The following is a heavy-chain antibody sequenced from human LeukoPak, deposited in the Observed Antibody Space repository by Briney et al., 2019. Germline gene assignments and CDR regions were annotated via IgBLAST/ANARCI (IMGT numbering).Heavy chain of an antibody. D-gene: IGHD2-2*01. CDR2: ISGSAGNT. V-gene: IGHV3-23*01. J-gene: IGHJ3*02. CDR1: GFTFSSYD. Sequence: GGSLRLSCAASGFTFSSYDLTWVRQAPGKGLEWVSTISGSAGNTYYADSVKGRFTISRDNSKNTLYLQMNSLRAEDTAVYYCAKVDWGYCSSTSCFDAFDIWGQGTMVTVSS. CDR3: AKVDWGYCSSTSCFDAFDI.